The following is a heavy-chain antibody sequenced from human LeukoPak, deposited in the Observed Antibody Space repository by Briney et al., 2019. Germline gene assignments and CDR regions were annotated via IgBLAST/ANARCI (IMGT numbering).Heavy chain of an antibody. CDR2: IKQDGSEK. V-gene: IGHV3-7*01. D-gene: IGHD6-13*01. J-gene: IGHJ4*02. CDR3: ARDLGQPTGGSSWSFDY. CDR1: GFTFSSYW. Sequence: GGSLRLSCAASGFTFSSYWMSWVRQAPGKGLEWVANIKQDGSEKYYVDSVKGRFTISRDNAKNSLYLQMNSLRAEDTAVYYCARDLGQPTGGSSWSFDYWGQGTLVTVSS.